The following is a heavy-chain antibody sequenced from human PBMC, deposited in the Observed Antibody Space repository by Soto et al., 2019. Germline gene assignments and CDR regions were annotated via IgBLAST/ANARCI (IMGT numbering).Heavy chain of an antibody. CDR3: ARSDYYGSGSYYNVIRFGMDV. Sequence: GESLKISCKGSGYSFTSYWIGWVRQMPGKGLEWMGIIYPGDSDTRYSPSFQGQVTISADKSISTAYLQWSSLKASDTAMYYCARSDYYGSGSYYNVIRFGMDVWGQGTTVTVSS. D-gene: IGHD3-10*01. V-gene: IGHV5-51*01. CDR1: GYSFTSYW. J-gene: IGHJ6*02. CDR2: IYPGDSDT.